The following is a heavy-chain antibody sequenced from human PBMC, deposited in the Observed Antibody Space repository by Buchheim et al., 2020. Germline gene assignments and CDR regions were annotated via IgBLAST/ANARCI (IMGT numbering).Heavy chain of an antibody. CDR1: GFTFSSYG. D-gene: IGHD6-19*01. Sequence: QVQLVESGGGVVQPGRSLRLSCAASGFTFSSYGMHWVRQAPGKGLEWVAVISYDGSNKYYADSVKGRFTISRDNFKNTLYLQMNSLRAEDTAVYYCAKDMSIAVAGTLGYWGQGTL. CDR3: AKDMSIAVAGTLGY. J-gene: IGHJ4*02. CDR2: ISYDGSNK. V-gene: IGHV3-30*18.